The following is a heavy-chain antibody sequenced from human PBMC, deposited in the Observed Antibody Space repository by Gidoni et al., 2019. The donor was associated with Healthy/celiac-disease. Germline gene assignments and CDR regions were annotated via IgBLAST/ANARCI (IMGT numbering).Heavy chain of an antibody. Sequence: EVQLVESGGGLVQPGGSLRLSFAASGFTFSSYEMNWVRQAPGKGLEWVSYISSSGSTIYYADSVKGRFTISRDNAKNSLYLQMNSLRAEDTAVYYCARDYFVSGMDVWGQGTTVTVSS. J-gene: IGHJ6*02. CDR3: ARDYFVSGMDV. CDR1: GFTFSSYE. V-gene: IGHV3-48*03. D-gene: IGHD3-10*01. CDR2: ISSSGSTI.